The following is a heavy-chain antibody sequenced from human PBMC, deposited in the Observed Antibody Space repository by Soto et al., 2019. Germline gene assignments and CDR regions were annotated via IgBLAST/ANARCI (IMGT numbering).Heavy chain of an antibody. CDR3: AKDDCSICNGPAYNFDMDV. Sequence: GSLRLSCAASGFTVSSSYMNWVRQSPGKGLEWVSGVTRGGSAYYADSVKGRFTISRDNSKNTVFLQMSSLRAEDTAIYYCAKDDCSICNGPAYNFDMDVWGQGTTVTVSS. D-gene: IGHD2-15*01. CDR2: VTRGGSA. CDR1: GFTVSSSY. J-gene: IGHJ6*02. V-gene: IGHV3-53*01.